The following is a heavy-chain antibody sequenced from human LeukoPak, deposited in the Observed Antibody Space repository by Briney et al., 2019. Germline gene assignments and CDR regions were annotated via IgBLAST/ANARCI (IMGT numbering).Heavy chain of an antibody. D-gene: IGHD3-10*01. Sequence: GGSLRLSCAASGFTFIDYDMHWVRQVIGKGLEWVSAIGIRGDTHYSGSVKGRFTISRDNSKNTLYLQMNSLRAEDTAVYYCARALITMVRGISDDAFDIWGQGTMVTVSS. CDR2: IGIRGDT. CDR3: ARALITMVRGISDDAFDI. J-gene: IGHJ3*02. CDR1: GFTFIDYD. V-gene: IGHV3-13*01.